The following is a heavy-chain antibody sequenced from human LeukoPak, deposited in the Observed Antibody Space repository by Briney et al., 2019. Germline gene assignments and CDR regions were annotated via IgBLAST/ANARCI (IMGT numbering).Heavy chain of an antibody. CDR1: GGSFSGYY. V-gene: IGHV4-34*01. Sequence: PSETLSLTCAVYGGSFSGYYWSWIRQPPGKGLEWIGEINHSGSTNYNPSLKSRVTISVDTSKKQFSLALRSATAADTAVYYCARRRHNYDSYAVWGQGTRVTVSS. CDR2: INHSGST. CDR3: ARRRHNYDSYAV. D-gene: IGHD1-20*01. J-gene: IGHJ3*01.